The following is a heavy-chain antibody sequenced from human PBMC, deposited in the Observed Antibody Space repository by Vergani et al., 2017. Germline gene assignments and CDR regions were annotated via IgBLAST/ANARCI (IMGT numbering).Heavy chain of an antibody. CDR2: IYPADSDT. V-gene: IGHV5-51*01. Sequence: EVELVQSGPEMRKPGESLKISCKGSEYSFGNYWIGWVRQMPGKGLEWMGIIYPADSDTRYSPSFQGQVTISADKSISTAFLQWDSLKASDTALYYCARHTTYTDSWAKGTLVTFSS. CDR3: ARHTTYTDS. CDR1: EYSFGNYW. D-gene: IGHD1-1*01. J-gene: IGHJ4*02.